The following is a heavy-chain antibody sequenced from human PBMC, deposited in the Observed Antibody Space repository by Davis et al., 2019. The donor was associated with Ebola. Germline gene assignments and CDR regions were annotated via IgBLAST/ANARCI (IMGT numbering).Heavy chain of an antibody. CDR2: INPYSGGT. J-gene: IGHJ3*02. CDR1: GYTFTGYY. Sequence: ASVKVSCKASGYTFTGYYMHWVRQAPGQGLEWMGRINPYSGGTNYAQKFQGRVTVTRETSTTTVHMDLSSLRSEDTALYYCTTPGGQDSGYDVFDIWGQGTMVTVSS. D-gene: IGHD5-12*01. CDR3: TTPGGQDSGYDVFDI. V-gene: IGHV1-2*06.